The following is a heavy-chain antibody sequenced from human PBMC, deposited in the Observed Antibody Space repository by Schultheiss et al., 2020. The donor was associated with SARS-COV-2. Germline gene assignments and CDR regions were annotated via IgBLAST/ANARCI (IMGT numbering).Heavy chain of an antibody. CDR1: GFTFSNAW. Sequence: GGSLRLSCAASGFTFSNAWMSWVRQAPGKGLEWVSYISSSGSTIYYADSVKGRFTISRDNAKNSLYLQMNSLRAEDTAVYYCARDYSSSWPYYYYGMDVWGQGTTVTVSS. CDR3: ARDYSSSWPYYYYGMDV. D-gene: IGHD6-13*01. CDR2: ISSSGSTI. V-gene: IGHV3-48*01. J-gene: IGHJ6*02.